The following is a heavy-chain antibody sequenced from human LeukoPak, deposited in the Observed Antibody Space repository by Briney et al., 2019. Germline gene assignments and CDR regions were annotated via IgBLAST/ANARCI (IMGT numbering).Heavy chain of an antibody. J-gene: IGHJ5*02. Sequence: ASVKVSCKASGYTFTGYYMHWVRQAPGQGLEWMGIINPSGGSTSYAQKFQGRVTMTRDMSTSTVYMELSRLRSDDTAVYYCARGSDDSGSYYNGPNWFDPWGQGTLVTVSS. CDR3: ARGSDDSGSYYNGPNWFDP. CDR2: INPSGGST. CDR1: GYTFTGYY. D-gene: IGHD3-10*01. V-gene: IGHV1-46*01.